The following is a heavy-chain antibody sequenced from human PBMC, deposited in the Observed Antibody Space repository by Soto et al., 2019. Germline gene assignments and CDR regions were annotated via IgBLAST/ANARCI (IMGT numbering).Heavy chain of an antibody. V-gene: IGHV4-30-4*01. Sequence: PSEPLSLTCTVSGGSISSGDYYWSWIRQPPGKGLEWIGYIYYSGSTYYNPSLKSRVTISVDTSKNQFSLKLSSVTAADTAVYYCAREFVYDFWSGYHPRYFDYWGQGTLVTFSS. CDR1: GGSISSGDYY. CDR3: AREFVYDFWSGYHPRYFDY. D-gene: IGHD3-3*01. J-gene: IGHJ4*02. CDR2: IYYSGST.